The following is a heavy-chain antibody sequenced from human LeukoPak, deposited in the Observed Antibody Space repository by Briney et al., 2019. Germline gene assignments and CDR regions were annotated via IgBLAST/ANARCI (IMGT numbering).Heavy chain of an antibody. CDR1: GGSISNSRYC. V-gene: IGHV4-39*01. D-gene: IGHD5-24*01. Sequence: KPSETLSLTCSVSGGSISNSRYCWGWLRQPPGKGLEWIGSIYYSGSTNSNPSLRSRLTIPEDTSKNQFSLKMASETAADAAVYYCATRNTDGWYFDNWGQGTLVTVSS. J-gene: IGHJ4*02. CDR2: IYYSGST. CDR3: ATRNTDGWYFDN.